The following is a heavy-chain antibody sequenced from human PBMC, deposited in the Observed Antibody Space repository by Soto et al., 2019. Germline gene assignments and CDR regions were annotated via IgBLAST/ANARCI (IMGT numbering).Heavy chain of an antibody. CDR3: AHRGYGNYPRDNWFDP. V-gene: IGHV2-5*01. D-gene: IGHD4-17*01. Sequence: VSGPTLVNPTQTLTLTCTFSGFSLTTAGAGVGWIRQPPGKALEWLALIYWNDDTRYSPSLKSRLIITKDTSKNQVVLRMTNMDPVDTATYYCAHRGYGNYPRDNWFDPWGQGILVTVSS. J-gene: IGHJ5*02. CDR1: GFSLTTAGAG. CDR2: IYWNDDT.